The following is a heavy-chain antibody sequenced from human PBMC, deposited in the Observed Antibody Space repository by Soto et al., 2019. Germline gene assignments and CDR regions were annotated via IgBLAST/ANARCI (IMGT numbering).Heavy chain of an antibody. D-gene: IGHD3-22*01. J-gene: IGHJ3*02. Sequence: SETLSLTCAVSGGSISSGGYSWSWIRQPPGKGLEWIGYIYHSGSTYYNPSLKSRVTISVDRSKNQFSLKLSSVTAADTAVYYCARGDYYDSSGYYGYAFDIWGQGTMVTVSS. CDR2: IYHSGST. V-gene: IGHV4-30-2*01. CDR1: GGSISSGGYS. CDR3: ARGDYYDSSGYYGYAFDI.